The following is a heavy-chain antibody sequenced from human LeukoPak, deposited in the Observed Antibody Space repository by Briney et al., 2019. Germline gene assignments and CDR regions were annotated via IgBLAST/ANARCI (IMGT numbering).Heavy chain of an antibody. CDR1: GDSVSSNSAA. CDR3: ARALRYSSGWALDY. J-gene: IGHJ4*02. Sequence: SQTLSLTCAISGDSVSSNSAAWNWIRQSPSRGLEWLGRTYYRSKWYNDYAVSVKSRITINPDTTKNQFSLQLNSVTPEDTAVYYCARALRYSSGWALDYWGQGTLVTVSS. V-gene: IGHV6-1*01. D-gene: IGHD6-19*01. CDR2: TYYRSKWYN.